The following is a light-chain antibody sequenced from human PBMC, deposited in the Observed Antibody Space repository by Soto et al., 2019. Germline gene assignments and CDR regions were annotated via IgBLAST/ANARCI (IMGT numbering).Light chain of an antibody. CDR2: DAS. V-gene: IGKV3-11*01. CDR1: QSVSSY. CDR3: QQRSNWPIT. J-gene: IGKJ5*01. Sequence: EIVLTQSPSTLPVSPGERATLSCRASQSVSSYLAWYQQKPGQAPRLLIYDASNRATGIPARFSGSGSGTDFTLTISSLEPEDFAVYYCQQRSNWPITFGQGTRLEIK.